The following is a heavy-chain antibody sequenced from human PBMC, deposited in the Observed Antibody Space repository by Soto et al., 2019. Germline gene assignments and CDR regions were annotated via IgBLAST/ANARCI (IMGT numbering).Heavy chain of an antibody. CDR3: ARVSYFRGFDWLFAFDS. CDR1: GDSLRNHY. D-gene: IGHD3-9*01. CDR2: IFYSGDT. J-gene: IGHJ4*02. Sequence: PSETLSLTCSVSGDSLRNHYWSWIRQPPGSRLEWLGHIFYSGDTSSYNPYLKSRVSMSVDTSKNQFSLKLRSVSADDTAVYFCARVSYFRGFDWLFAFDSWGQGALVTVSS. V-gene: IGHV4-59*11.